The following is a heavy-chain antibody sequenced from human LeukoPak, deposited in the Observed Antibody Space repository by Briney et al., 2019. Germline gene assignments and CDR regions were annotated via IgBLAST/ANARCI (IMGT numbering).Heavy chain of an antibody. J-gene: IGHJ4*02. Sequence: ASVKVSCKASGYTFTSYGISWVRQAPGQGLEWMGWISGYSGNTNYAQKFQGRVTMTTDTSTSTAYMELRSLRSGDTAVYYRAREGYYDSSGAPDYWGQGTLVTVSS. CDR2: ISGYSGNT. CDR1: GYTFTSYG. V-gene: IGHV1-18*01. D-gene: IGHD3-22*01. CDR3: AREGYYDSSGAPDY.